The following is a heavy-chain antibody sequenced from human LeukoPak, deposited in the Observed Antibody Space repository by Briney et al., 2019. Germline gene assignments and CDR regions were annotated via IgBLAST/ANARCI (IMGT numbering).Heavy chain of an antibody. CDR3: ARERTSGWYICLDY. J-gene: IGHJ4*02. CDR1: GFTFSSYA. Sequence: GGSLRLSCAASGFTFSSYAMHWVRQAPGKGLEWVAVISYDGSNKYYADSVKGRFTISRDNSKNTLYLQMNSLRAEDTAVYYCARERTSGWYICLDYWGQGTLVTVSS. D-gene: IGHD6-19*01. CDR2: ISYDGSNK. V-gene: IGHV3-30*04.